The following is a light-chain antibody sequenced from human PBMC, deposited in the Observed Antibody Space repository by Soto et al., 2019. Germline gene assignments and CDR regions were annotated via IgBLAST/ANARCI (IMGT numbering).Light chain of an antibody. J-gene: IGKJ3*01. Sequence: EIVLTQSPATLSLSPGQRATLSCRASENIKNYLAWYQQKPGQAPRLLISDASDRAPGIPARFRGSGSGTDFALTISSLEPEDFAVYYCQQRSNWPPVFGPGTKVDFK. CDR2: DAS. CDR1: ENIKNY. V-gene: IGKV3-11*01. CDR3: QQRSNWPPV.